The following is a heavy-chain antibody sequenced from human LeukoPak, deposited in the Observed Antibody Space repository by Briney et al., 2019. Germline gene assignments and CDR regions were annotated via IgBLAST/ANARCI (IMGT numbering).Heavy chain of an antibody. CDR3: ARDYTEYNWFDP. CDR2: IIPIFGTA. J-gene: IGHJ5*02. D-gene: IGHD3-16*01. V-gene: IGHV1-69*13. Sequence: EASVKVSCKASGGTFSSYAISWVRQAPGQGLEWRGGIIPIFGTANYAQKFQGRVTITADESTSTAYMELSSLRSEDTAVYYCARDYTEYNWFDPWGQGTLVTVSS. CDR1: GGTFSSYA.